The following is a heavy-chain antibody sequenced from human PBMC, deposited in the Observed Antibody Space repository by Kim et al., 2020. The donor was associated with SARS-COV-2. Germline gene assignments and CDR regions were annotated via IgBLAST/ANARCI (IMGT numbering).Heavy chain of an antibody. J-gene: IGHJ6*02. CDR2: IYNSGSP. V-gene: IGHV4-61*01. D-gene: IGHD3-22*01. CDR1: GDSVNSDNYY. CDR3: ARSRDTSGYYRGMDV. Sequence: SETLSLTCTVSGDSVNSDNYYWSWIRQPPGKGLEWIGYIYNSGSPSNNPSLKSRVTISVDTSKNQFSLKLSSVTAADTAVYYCARSRDTSGYYRGMDVWGQGTTVTVSS.